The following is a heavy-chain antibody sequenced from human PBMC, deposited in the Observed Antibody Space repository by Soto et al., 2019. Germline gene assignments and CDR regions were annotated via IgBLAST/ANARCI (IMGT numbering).Heavy chain of an antibody. Sequence: QVQLQQWGAGLLKPSETLSLTCAVYGGSFSGYYWSWIRQPPGKGLEWIGEINHSGSTNYNPSLKSRVTISVDTSKHQFSLKLSSVTAADTAVYYCVRVSITMVRGAPLADVWGKGTTVTVSS. V-gene: IGHV4-34*01. J-gene: IGHJ6*04. CDR1: GGSFSGYY. CDR3: VRVSITMVRGAPLADV. D-gene: IGHD3-10*01. CDR2: INHSGST.